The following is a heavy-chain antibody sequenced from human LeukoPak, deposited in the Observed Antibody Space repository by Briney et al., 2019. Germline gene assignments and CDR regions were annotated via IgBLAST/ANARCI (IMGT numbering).Heavy chain of an antibody. CDR2: ISGSGGST. V-gene: IGHV3-23*01. D-gene: IGHD4-23*01. J-gene: IGHJ3*02. CDR1: RFTFSNFA. CDR3: AKVTLRWSSGAFDI. Sequence: GGSLRLSCAASRFTFSNFAMSWVRQAPGKGLEWVSAISGSGGSTYYADSVKGRFTISRDNSKNTLYLQMNSLRAEDTAVYYCAKVTLRWSSGAFDIWGQGTMVTVSS.